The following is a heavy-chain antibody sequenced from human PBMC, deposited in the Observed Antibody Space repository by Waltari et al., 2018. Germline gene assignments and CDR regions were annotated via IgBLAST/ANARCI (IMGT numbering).Heavy chain of an antibody. CDR2: IYHSGST. D-gene: IGHD6-19*01. J-gene: IGHJ4*02. CDR1: GYSISSGYY. Sequence: QVQLQESGPGLVKPSETLSLTCAVSGYSISSGYYWGWIRQPPGKGREWIGSIYHSGSTYYNPSLKSRVTISVDTSKNQFSLKLSSVTAADTAVYYCARQRVAGSAPSFDYWGQGTLVTVSS. CDR3: ARQRVAGSAPSFDY. V-gene: IGHV4-38-2*01.